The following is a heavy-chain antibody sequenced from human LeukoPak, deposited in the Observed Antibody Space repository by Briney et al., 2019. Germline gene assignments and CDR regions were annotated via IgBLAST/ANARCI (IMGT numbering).Heavy chain of an antibody. CDR1: GGTFSSYA. V-gene: IGHV1-69*13. D-gene: IGHD3-3*01. J-gene: IGHJ4*02. CDR2: IIPIFGTA. CDR3: ARHLYHDDFWSGYIDY. Sequence: SVKVSCKASGGTFSSYAISWVRQAPGQGLEWMGGIIPIFGTANYAQKFQGRVTITADESTSTAYMELSSLRSEDTAVYYCARHLYHDDFWSGYIDYWGQGSLLTISS.